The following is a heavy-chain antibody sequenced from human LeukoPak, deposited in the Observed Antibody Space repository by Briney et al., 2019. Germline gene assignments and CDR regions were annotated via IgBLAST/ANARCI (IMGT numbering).Heavy chain of an antibody. D-gene: IGHD5-18*01. V-gene: IGHV4-30-4*08. CDR3: ARASREYSYGSH. Sequence: TLSLTCTVSGGSISSGDYYWSWIRQPPGKGLEWIGYIYYSGSTYYNPSLKSRVTISVDTSKNQFSLKLSSVTAADTAVYYCARASREYSYGSHWGQGTLVTVSS. J-gene: IGHJ4*02. CDR1: GGSISSGDYY. CDR2: IYYSGST.